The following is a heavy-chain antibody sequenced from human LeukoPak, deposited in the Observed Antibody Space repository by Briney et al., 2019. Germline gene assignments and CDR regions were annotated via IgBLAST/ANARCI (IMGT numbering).Heavy chain of an antibody. CDR1: GGTFSSYA. CDR3: ARGGAAVAGTNLDY. D-gene: IGHD6-19*01. V-gene: IGHV1-69*04. Sequence: GSSVKVSCKASGGTFSSYAISWVRQAPGQGLEWMGRIIPILGIANYAQKLQGRVTITADKSTSTAYMELSSLRSEDTAVYYCARGGAAVAGTNLDYWGQGTLVTVSS. J-gene: IGHJ4*02. CDR2: IIPILGIA.